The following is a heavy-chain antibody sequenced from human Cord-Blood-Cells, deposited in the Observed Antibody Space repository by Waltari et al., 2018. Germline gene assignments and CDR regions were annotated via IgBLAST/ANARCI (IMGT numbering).Heavy chain of an antibody. CDR3: AKQKPRGWYFDY. D-gene: IGHD2-15*01. J-gene: IGHJ4*02. CDR2: ISYDGSNK. CDR1: GFTFSSYG. V-gene: IGHV3-30*18. Sequence: QVQLVESGGGVVQPGRSLRLSCAASGFTFSSYGMHWVRQAPGKGLEWVAVISYDGSNKYYADSVKGRFTISRDNSKNTLYLQMNSLRAEDTAVYYCAKQKPRGWYFDYWGQGTLVTVSS.